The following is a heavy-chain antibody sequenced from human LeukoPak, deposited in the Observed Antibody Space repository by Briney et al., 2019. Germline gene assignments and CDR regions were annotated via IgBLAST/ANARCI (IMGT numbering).Heavy chain of an antibody. J-gene: IGHJ2*01. D-gene: IGHD6-13*01. Sequence: GESLKISCQASGFTFTNYWIAWVRQMPGKGLEWMGIVHAGDSDARYSPSFQDRVTMSADKSISTAYRQWNSLRASDSAMYFCARFGYSTSLDFYLDVWGRGTLVAVSS. CDR3: ARFGYSTSLDFYLDV. CDR1: GFTFTNYW. V-gene: IGHV5-51*01. CDR2: VHAGDSDA.